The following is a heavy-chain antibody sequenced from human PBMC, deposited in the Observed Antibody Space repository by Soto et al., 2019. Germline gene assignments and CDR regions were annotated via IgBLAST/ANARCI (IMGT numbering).Heavy chain of an antibody. CDR3: ARGEQYSRRIFED. CDR2: TYYRSKWYS. J-gene: IGHJ1*01. Sequence: SQNLSLTCVISVYSVSSNSAAWNWIIQSPSRGLEWLGRTYYRSKWYSDYAASVESRITVNQDTSKNHFSLQLNSVTPEDTAVYSCARGEQYSRRIFEDWGQGTLVTVS. CDR1: VYSVSSNSAA. D-gene: IGHD1-26*01. V-gene: IGHV6-1*01.